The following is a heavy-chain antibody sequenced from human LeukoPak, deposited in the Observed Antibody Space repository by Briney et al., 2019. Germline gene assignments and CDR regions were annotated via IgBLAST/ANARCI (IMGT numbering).Heavy chain of an antibody. CDR2: XSYYGITI. V-gene: IGHV3-30*04. J-gene: IGHJ4*02. Sequence: FSSYAMXGVRQAXGKXVXWXXXXSYYGITISYADSVKRRFTISRDNSKTTLYLQMNSLRAEDTAVYYCAREISGYDDYYFDYWGQGTLVTVSS. CDR1: FSSYA. CDR3: AREISGYDDYYFDY. D-gene: IGHD5-12*01.